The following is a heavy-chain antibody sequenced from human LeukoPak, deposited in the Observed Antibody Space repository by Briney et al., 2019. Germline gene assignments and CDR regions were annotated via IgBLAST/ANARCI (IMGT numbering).Heavy chain of an antibody. Sequence: GGSLRLPCAASGFTFSSYAMSWVRQAPGKGLEWVSAISGSGGSTYYADSVKGRFTISRDNSKNTLYLQMNSLRAEDTAVYYCAKAGGSYARDYYYYMDVWGKGTTVTVSS. D-gene: IGHD1-26*01. CDR3: AKAGGSYARDYYYYMDV. CDR1: GFTFSSYA. J-gene: IGHJ6*03. V-gene: IGHV3-23*01. CDR2: ISGSGGST.